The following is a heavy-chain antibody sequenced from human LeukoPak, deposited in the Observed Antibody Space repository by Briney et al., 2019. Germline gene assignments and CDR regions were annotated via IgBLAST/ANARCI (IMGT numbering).Heavy chain of an antibody. Sequence: ASVTDSFMCSVYTFIYYYLHWVRQAPGQGREGMGWINPNSGGTNYAQKFQGRVTITRHTSISTAYMVLSRLRSDDTAVYYCARDRYCSSTSCYRWFDPWGQGTLVTVSS. D-gene: IGHD2-2*01. CDR3: ARDRYCSSTSCYRWFDP. V-gene: IGHV1-2*02. CDR1: VYTFIYYY. J-gene: IGHJ5*02. CDR2: INPNSGGT.